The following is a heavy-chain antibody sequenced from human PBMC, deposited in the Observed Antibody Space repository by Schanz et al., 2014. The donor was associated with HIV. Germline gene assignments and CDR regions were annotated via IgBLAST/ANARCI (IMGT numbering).Heavy chain of an antibody. D-gene: IGHD4-4*01. CDR3: ARDSSNYAPDY. Sequence: QVQLVQSGAEVGKPGSSVKVSCKASGGTFGSYAISWVRQAPGQGLEWMGGLITIFRTANYAQKFQDRVTITADETTSTVYMELNSLRSEDTAVYYCARDSSNYAPDYWGQGTLVTVSS. J-gene: IGHJ4*02. CDR1: GGTFGSYA. CDR2: LITIFRTA. V-gene: IGHV1-69*01.